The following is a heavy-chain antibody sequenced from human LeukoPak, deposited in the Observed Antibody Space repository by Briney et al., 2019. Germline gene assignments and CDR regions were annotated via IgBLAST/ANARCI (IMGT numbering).Heavy chain of an antibody. CDR3: ARVEAVAGTWCY. CDR1: GYTFTSYD. D-gene: IGHD6-19*01. Sequence: GASVKVSCKASGYTFTSYDINWVRQATGQGLEWMGWMNPNSGNTGYAQKFQGRVTMTRNTSISTAYMELSRLRSDDTAVYYCARVEAVAGTWCYWGQGTLVTVSS. CDR2: MNPNSGNT. V-gene: IGHV1-8*01. J-gene: IGHJ4*02.